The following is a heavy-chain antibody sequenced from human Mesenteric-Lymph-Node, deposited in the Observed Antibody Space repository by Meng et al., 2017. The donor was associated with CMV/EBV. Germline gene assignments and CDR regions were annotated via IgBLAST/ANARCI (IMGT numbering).Heavy chain of an antibody. CDR3: AGSISVAGEMDY. Sequence: GESLKISCAASVMTFSSYKLNWVRQAPGKGLEWLSYISSSSSTIYYADSVKGRFTISRDNAKKSLYLQMHSLRAEDTAVYYCAGSISVAGEMDYWGQGTLVTVSS. D-gene: IGHD6-19*01. V-gene: IGHV3-48*03. J-gene: IGHJ4*02. CDR2: ISSSSSTI. CDR1: VMTFSSYK.